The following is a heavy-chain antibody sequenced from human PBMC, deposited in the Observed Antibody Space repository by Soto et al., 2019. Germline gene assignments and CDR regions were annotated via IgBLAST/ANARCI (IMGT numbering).Heavy chain of an antibody. V-gene: IGHV3-30-3*01. J-gene: IGHJ3*02. CDR2: ISDDGDKV. D-gene: IGHD3-22*01. Sequence: QVQLVESGGGVVQPGRSLRLSCAASEFTFSDYAMYWVRQAPGKGLEWVAVISDDGDKVFYADSMKDRLTISRDNSKSTLFLQLTRLGPEDTALYYCARAHYHDSSVPTGHAFDIWGQGTLVTVSS. CDR1: EFTFSDYA. CDR3: ARAHYHDSSVPTGHAFDI.